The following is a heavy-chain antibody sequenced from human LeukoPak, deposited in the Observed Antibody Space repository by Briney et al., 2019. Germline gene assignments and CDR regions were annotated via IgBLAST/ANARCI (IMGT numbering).Heavy chain of an antibody. Sequence: PSETLSLTCAVSGGSISSNNWWIWVRQSPEKGLEWIGEIYHDGSTNYNPSLKSRVTISMDKSKKQFSLKLSSVTAADTAVYYCARGVDYYGVWGQGTLVTVSS. J-gene: IGHJ4*02. CDR3: ARGVDYYGV. V-gene: IGHV4-4*02. CDR2: IYHDGST. CDR1: GGSISSNNW. D-gene: IGHD3-10*01.